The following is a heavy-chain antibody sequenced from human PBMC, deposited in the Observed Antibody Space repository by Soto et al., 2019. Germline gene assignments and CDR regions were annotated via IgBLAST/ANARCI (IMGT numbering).Heavy chain of an antibody. V-gene: IGHV5-10-1*01. D-gene: IGHD3-3*01. J-gene: IGHJ6*02. Sequence: GESLKISCNGSGYSFTSYWISWVRQMPGKGLEWMGRIDPSDSYTNYSPSFQGHVTISADKSISTAYLQWSSLKASDTAMYYCARHGVTIFGVVTPAYGMDVWGQGTTVTVSS. CDR2: IDPSDSYT. CDR1: GYSFTSYW. CDR3: ARHGVTIFGVVTPAYGMDV.